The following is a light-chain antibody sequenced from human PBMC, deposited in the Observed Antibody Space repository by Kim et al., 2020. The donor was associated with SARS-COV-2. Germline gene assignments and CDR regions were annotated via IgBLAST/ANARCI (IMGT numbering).Light chain of an antibody. J-gene: IGLJ2*01. CDR1: SSDIGAYNY. V-gene: IGLV2-8*01. CDR2: EVN. Sequence: QSALTQPPSASGSPGQSVTIACTGTSSDIGAYNYVSWYQQHPGNAPKLIISEVNKRPSGVPDRFSGSKSGNTASLTVSGLQADDEADYYCSSYTVSRSWAFGGGTQLTVL. CDR3: SSYTVSRSWA.